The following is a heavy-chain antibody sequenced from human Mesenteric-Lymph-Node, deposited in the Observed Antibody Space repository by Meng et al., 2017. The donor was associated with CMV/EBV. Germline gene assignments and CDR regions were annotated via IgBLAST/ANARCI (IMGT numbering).Heavy chain of an antibody. CDR3: ARRRYSGGYYGVFDY. Sequence: GSLRLSCTVSGGSISTYYWSWIRQPPGKGLEWIGYITYSGSTSYNPSLKSRVTISVDTSKNQFSLKLSSVTAADTAIYYCARRRYSGGYYGVFDYWGQGTLVTVSS. V-gene: IGHV4-59*01. J-gene: IGHJ4*02. D-gene: IGHD1-26*01. CDR1: GGSISTYY. CDR2: ITYSGST.